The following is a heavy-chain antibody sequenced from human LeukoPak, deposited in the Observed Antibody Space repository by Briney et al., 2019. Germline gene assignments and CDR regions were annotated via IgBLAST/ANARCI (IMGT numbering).Heavy chain of an antibody. CDR3: ARGVLGSRFWSGLGVGRSGYY. J-gene: IGHJ4*02. Sequence: SSETLSLTCTVSGYSISSGYYWGWIRQPPGKGLEWIGEINHSGSTNYNPSLKSRVTISVDTSKNQFSLKLSSVPAADTAVYYCARGVLGSRFWSGLGVGRSGYYWGQGTLVTVSS. CDR2: INHSGST. V-gene: IGHV4-38-2*02. D-gene: IGHD3-3*01. CDR1: GYSISSGYY.